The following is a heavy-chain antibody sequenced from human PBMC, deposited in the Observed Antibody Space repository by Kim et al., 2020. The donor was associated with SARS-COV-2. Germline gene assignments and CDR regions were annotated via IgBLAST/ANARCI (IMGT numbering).Heavy chain of an antibody. J-gene: IGHJ4*03. V-gene: IGHV1-46*01. CDR1: GYTFSSYY. CDR2: IKPSDGST. D-gene: IGHD2-15*01. CDR3: ARRHCSVSSTTCYYDY. Sequence: ASVKVSCKASGYTFSSYYIHWVRQAPGQGLEWMGIIKPSDGSTNYAQKFQDRVTMTRDTSTRTVYMELSSLTSEDTAVYYCARRHCSVSSTTCYYDYWG.